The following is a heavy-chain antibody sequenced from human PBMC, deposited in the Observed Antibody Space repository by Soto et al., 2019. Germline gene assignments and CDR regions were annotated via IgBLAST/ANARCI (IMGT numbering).Heavy chain of an antibody. Sequence: TSETLSLTCTVSGGSISSSSYYWGWIRQPPGKGLEWIGSIYYSGSTYYNPSLKSRVTISVDTSKNQFSLKLSSVTAADTAVYYCARLSDPQAVVVAATLGAFDIWGQGTMVTVSS. CDR3: ARLSDPQAVVVAATLGAFDI. CDR2: IYYSGST. CDR1: GGSISSSSYY. D-gene: IGHD2-15*01. V-gene: IGHV4-39*01. J-gene: IGHJ3*02.